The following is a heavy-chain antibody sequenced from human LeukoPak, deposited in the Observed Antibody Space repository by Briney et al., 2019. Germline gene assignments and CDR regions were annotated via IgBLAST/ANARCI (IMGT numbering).Heavy chain of an antibody. V-gene: IGHV4-31*03. CDR3: ASGSSCFDL. D-gene: IGHD1-26*01. CDR2: IYYSGTT. Sequence: PSETLSLTCTVSGGSISSGGHYWSWIRQQPGKGLEWIGYIYYSGTTYYNPSLKSRVTISVDTSKNQFSLKLSSVTAADTAVYYCASGSSCFDLWGQGTLVTVSS. CDR1: GGSISSGGHY. J-gene: IGHJ5*02.